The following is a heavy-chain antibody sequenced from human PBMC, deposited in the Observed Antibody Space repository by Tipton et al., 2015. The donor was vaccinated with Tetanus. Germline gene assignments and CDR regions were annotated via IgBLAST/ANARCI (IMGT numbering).Heavy chain of an antibody. CDR3: AKDRRITMVRGVIPPHLDGMDV. CDR1: GFTFSSYA. V-gene: IGHV3-23*01. Sequence: SLRLSCAASGFTFSSYAMSWVRQAPGKGLEWVSAISGSGGSTYYADSVKGRFTISRDNSKNTLYLQMNSLRAEDTAVYYCAKDRRITMVRGVIPPHLDGMDVWGQGTTVTVSS. CDR2: ISGSGGST. J-gene: IGHJ6*02. D-gene: IGHD3-10*01.